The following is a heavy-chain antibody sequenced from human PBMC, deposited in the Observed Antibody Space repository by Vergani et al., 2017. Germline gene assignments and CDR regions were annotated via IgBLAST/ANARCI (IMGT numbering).Heavy chain of an antibody. CDR2: IYTSGST. Sequence: QVQLQESGPGLVKPSETLSLTCTVSGGSISSYYWSWIRQPAGKGLEWIGRIYTSGSTNYNPSLKSRVTRSVDTSKNQFSLKLSSVTAADTAVYYCARGVATIPPDWFDPWGQGTLVTVSS. CDR1: GGSISSYY. CDR3: ARGVATIPPDWFDP. D-gene: IGHD5-12*01. V-gene: IGHV4-4*07. J-gene: IGHJ5*02.